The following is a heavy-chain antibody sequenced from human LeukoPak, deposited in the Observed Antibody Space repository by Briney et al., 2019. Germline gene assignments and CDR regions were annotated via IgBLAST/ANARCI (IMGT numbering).Heavy chain of an antibody. CDR3: ARDRAGIVGATGWFDP. CDR2: ISSSSSYI. Sequence: GGYLRLYCAASGFTFCTYSMNWVRQAPGKGLEWVSSISSSSSYIYYADSVKGRFTISRDNGKNSLYLQMNSLRAEDTAAYYCARDRAGIVGATGWFDPWGQGTLVTVSS. V-gene: IGHV3-21*01. J-gene: IGHJ5*02. D-gene: IGHD1-26*01. CDR1: GFTFCTYS.